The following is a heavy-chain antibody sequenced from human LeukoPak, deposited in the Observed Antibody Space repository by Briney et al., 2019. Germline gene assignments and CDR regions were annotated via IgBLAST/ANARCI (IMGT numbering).Heavy chain of an antibody. CDR3: AKDAPFVGATSFDY. CDR1: GFTFSSYA. Sequence: GGSLRLSCSASGFTFSSYAMHWVRQAPGKGLEYVSAISSNGGSTYYADSVKGRFTISRDNSKNTLYLQMNSLRAEDTAVYYCAKDAPFVGATSFDYWGQGTLVTVSS. V-gene: IGHV3-64*04. D-gene: IGHD1-26*01. J-gene: IGHJ4*02. CDR2: ISSNGGST.